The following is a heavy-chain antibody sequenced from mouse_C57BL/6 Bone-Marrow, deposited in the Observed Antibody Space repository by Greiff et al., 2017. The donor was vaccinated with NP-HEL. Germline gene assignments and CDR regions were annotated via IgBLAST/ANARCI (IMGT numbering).Heavy chain of an antibody. D-gene: IGHD3-2*01. CDR2: IYPRSGNT. CDR3: ARRGLDSNSFDY. Sequence: VQLQQSGAELARPGASVKLSCKASGYTFTSYGISWVKQRTGQGLEWIGEIYPRSGNTYYNEKFKGKATLTADKSSSTAYMELRSLTSEDSAVYFCARRGLDSNSFDYWGQGTTLTVSS. V-gene: IGHV1-81*01. J-gene: IGHJ2*01. CDR1: GYTFTSYG.